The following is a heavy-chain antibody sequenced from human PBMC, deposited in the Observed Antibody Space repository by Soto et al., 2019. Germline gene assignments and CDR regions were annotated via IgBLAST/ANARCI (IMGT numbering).Heavy chain of an antibody. J-gene: IGHJ4*02. Sequence: VESLKISYHPSVYNFTNYWLGCLRQVTWIGLDLGGILYPGNSDTRYRPSFHGQVTLSADKSISTAYLQWSSLKASDTAIYSCAGPPGSGTLFAYWGQGTPVTVSS. V-gene: IGHV5-51*01. CDR2: LYPGNSDT. CDR3: AGPPGSGTLFAY. CDR1: VYNFTNYW. D-gene: IGHD2-15*01.